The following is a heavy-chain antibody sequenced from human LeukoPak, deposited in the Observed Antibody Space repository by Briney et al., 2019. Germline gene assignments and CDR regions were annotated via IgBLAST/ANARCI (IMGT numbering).Heavy chain of an antibody. V-gene: IGHV3-48*03. Sequence: GGSLRLSXAASGFTFSSYEMNWVRQAPGKGVEGVSYISSSGSTIYKADSVKGRFTISRDNAKNSLYLQMNSLRAEDTAVYYCARDSSSWSLTFDYWGQGTLVTVSS. CDR3: ARDSSSWSLTFDY. CDR1: GFTFSSYE. D-gene: IGHD6-13*01. J-gene: IGHJ4*02. CDR2: ISSSGSTI.